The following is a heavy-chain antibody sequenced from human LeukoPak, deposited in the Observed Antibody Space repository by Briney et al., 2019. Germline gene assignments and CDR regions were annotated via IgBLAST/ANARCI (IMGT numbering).Heavy chain of an antibody. V-gene: IGHV3-53*01. CDR2: IYSGGST. CDR1: GFTVSSNY. CDR3: AREGLHLSPPHYYFDY. D-gene: IGHD3-16*02. J-gene: IGHJ4*02. Sequence: GSLRLSCAASGFTVSSNYMSWVRQAPGKGLEWVSVIYSGGSTYYADSVKGRFTISRDNSKNTLFLQMNSLRAEDTAVYYCAREGLHLSPPHYYFDYWGQGTLVTVSS.